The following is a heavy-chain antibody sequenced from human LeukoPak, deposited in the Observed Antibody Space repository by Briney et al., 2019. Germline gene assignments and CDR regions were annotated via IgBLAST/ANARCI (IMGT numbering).Heavy chain of an antibody. V-gene: IGHV3-9*03. CDR1: GFTFDDYA. J-gene: IGHJ4*02. CDR3: AKDWDSSGVRGSLLDY. CDR2: ISWNSGSI. D-gene: IGHD3-22*01. Sequence: PGRSLRLSCAASGFTFDDYAMHWVRQAPGKGLEWVSGISWNSGSIGYADSVKGRFTISRDNAKNSLYLQMNSLRAEDMALYYCAKDWDSSGVRGSLLDYWGQGTLVTVSS.